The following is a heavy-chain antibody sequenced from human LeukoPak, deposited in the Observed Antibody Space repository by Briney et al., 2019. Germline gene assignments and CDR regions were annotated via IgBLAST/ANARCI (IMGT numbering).Heavy chain of an antibody. J-gene: IGHJ3*02. CDR1: GFTFSSYG. CDR2: IWYDGSNK. D-gene: IGHD1-14*01. CDR3: ARDKDQYRLDAFDI. V-gene: IGHV3-33*01. Sequence: QAGRSLRRSCAASGFTFSSYGMHWVRQAPGKGLEWVAVIWYDGSNKYYADSVKGRFTISRDNSKNTLYLQMNSLRAEDTAVYYCARDKDQYRLDAFDIWGQGTMVTVSS.